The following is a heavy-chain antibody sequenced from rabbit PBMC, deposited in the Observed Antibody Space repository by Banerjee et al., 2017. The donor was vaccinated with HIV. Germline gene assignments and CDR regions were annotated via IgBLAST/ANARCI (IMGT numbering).Heavy chain of an antibody. V-gene: IGHV1S40*01. CDR2: IYTGDGSA. D-gene: IGHD8-1*01. CDR3: ARAGLVVVIDGMDL. Sequence: QSLEESGGGLVQPEGSLTLTCTASGFSFSSNYYMCWVRQAPGKGLEWIACIYTGDGSAYYASWATGRFTISKTSSTTVTLQMTSLTAADTATYFCARAGLVVVIDGMDLWGPGTLVTVS. CDR1: GFSFSSNYY. J-gene: IGHJ6*01.